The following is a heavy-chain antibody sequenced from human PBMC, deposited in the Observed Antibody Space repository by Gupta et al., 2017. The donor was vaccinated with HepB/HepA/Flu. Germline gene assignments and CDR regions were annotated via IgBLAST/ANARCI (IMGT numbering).Heavy chain of an antibody. CDR2: IYSGGST. CDR3: ARGHWYFDL. Sequence: EVQLVASGGGLVQPGGSLRLPCAASGLTVSRNYMSWVRQAPGKGLEWVSVIYSGGSTDYADSVKGRFTIYRDNSKNTLYLQMNSLRAEDTAVYYCARGHWYFDLWGRGTLVTVSS. V-gene: IGHV3-66*01. J-gene: IGHJ2*01. CDR1: GLTVSRNY.